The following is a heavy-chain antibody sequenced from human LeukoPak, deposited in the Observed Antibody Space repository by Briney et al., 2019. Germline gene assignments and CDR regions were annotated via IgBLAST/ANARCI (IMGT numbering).Heavy chain of an antibody. J-gene: IGHJ6*02. V-gene: IGHV4-4*02. Sequence: SETLSLTCSVSGGSISSNNWWTWVRQPPGKGLEWIGEIYHSGDTNYNPSLKSRVTISVDKSNNHFSLKMNSVTAADTAVYYCARDSATTLGSYYYGLDVWGQGTTVTVSS. D-gene: IGHD5-12*01. CDR2: IYHSGDT. CDR1: GGSISSNNW. CDR3: ARDSATTLGSYYYGLDV.